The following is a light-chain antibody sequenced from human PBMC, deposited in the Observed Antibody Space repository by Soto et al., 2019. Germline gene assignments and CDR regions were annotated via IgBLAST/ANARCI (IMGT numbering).Light chain of an antibody. CDR2: SAS. Sequence: EIVLTQSPGTLSLSPGERATLSCRASQSVSSSYLAWYQQKPGQAPRLRIYSASSRATGIPDRFSGSGSGTDFTLTTSRLEPEDFAVDYCQQYGSSPRTFGQGPKVEIK. J-gene: IGKJ1*01. CDR3: QQYGSSPRT. CDR1: QSVSSSY. V-gene: IGKV3-20*01.